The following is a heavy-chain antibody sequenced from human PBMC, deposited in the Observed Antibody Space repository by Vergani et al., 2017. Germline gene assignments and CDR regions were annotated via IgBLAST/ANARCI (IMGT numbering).Heavy chain of an antibody. CDR1: GGSISSYY. D-gene: IGHD6-13*01. J-gene: IGHJ4*02. CDR3: ARDNSIAAAGTFGYDY. V-gene: IGHV4-59*01. CDR2: IYYSGST. Sequence: QVQLQESGPGQVKPSETLSLTCTVSGGSISSYYWSWIRQHPGKGLEWIGYIYYSGSTNYNPSLKSRVTISVDTSKNQFSLKLSSVTAADTAVYYCARDNSIAAAGTFGYDYWGQGTLVTVSS.